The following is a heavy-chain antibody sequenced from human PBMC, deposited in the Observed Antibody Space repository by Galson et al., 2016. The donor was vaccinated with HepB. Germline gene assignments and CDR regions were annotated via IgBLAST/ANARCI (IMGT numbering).Heavy chain of an antibody. D-gene: IGHD1-26*01. V-gene: IGHV3-64D*09. CDR1: GFTLNNYA. Sequence: SLRLSCAASGFTLNNYAMHWVRQAPGKGLEYVSVIYSKGNSTYFPDSLRGRFTVSRDKSKNTLYLQMTSLRAEDTAVYYCVRDISGFAERGQGTLVTVSS. J-gene: IGHJ1*01. CDR3: VRDISGFAE. CDR2: IYSKGNST.